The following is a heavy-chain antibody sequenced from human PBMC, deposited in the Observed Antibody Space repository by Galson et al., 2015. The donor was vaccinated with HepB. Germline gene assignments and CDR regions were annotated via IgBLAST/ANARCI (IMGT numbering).Heavy chain of an antibody. V-gene: IGHV3-33*01. D-gene: IGHD5-18*01. J-gene: IGHJ6*02. Sequence: SLRLSCAASRFVFNNYGMHWVRQAPGKGLEWVAVIWYNGSNKYYLESVKGRFTISRDNSKNTLYLQMNSLGAEDTAVYYCARAPIHLSQPGGGMDVWGQGTTVTVAS. CDR1: RFVFNNYG. CDR2: IWYNGSNK. CDR3: ARAPIHLSQPGGGMDV.